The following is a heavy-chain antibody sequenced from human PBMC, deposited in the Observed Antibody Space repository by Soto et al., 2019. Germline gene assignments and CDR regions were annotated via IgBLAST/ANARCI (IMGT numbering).Heavy chain of an antibody. V-gene: IGHV1-18*01. CDR3: ARDHSGIAAGVIDP. Sequence: ASVKVSCKASGYSLRNYAFAWVRQAPGQGLEWMAWLSGYNGDTQYAPKFQGRVSLTTDTSTSTAYMELRSLRSDDTAVYYCARDHSGIAAGVIDPWGQGTLVTSPQ. J-gene: IGHJ5*02. CDR2: LSGYNGDT. D-gene: IGHD6-13*01. CDR1: GYSLRNYA.